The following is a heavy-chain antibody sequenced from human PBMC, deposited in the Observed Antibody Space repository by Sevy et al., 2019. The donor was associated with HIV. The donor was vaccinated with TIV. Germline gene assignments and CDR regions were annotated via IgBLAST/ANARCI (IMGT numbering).Heavy chain of an antibody. CDR1: GFTFSSYA. Sequence: GGSLRLSCAASGFTFSSYAMSWVRQAPRKGLEWVSAISGSGGSTYYADSVKGRFTISRDNSKNTLYLQMNSLRAEDTAVYYCAKDQFTPSSGYYRPLDYWGQGTLVTVSS. CDR3: AKDQFTPSSGYYRPLDY. CDR2: ISGSGGST. D-gene: IGHD3-22*01. J-gene: IGHJ4*02. V-gene: IGHV3-23*01.